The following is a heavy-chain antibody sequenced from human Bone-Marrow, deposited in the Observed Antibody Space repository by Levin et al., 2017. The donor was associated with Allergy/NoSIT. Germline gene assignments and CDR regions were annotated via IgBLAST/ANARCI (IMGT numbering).Heavy chain of an antibody. Sequence: HGESLKISCQGSGYSFSSQWIAWVRQKPGKGLEWMGIVYPGDSDTVYSPSFEGQVTFSADTSTNTAHLHWSSLQASDTAIYFCARKMGPAPAFDLWGQGTLLTVSS. V-gene: IGHV5-51*01. J-gene: IGHJ3*01. CDR2: VYPGDSDT. CDR3: ARKMGPAPAFDL. CDR1: GYSFSSQW. D-gene: IGHD5-24*01.